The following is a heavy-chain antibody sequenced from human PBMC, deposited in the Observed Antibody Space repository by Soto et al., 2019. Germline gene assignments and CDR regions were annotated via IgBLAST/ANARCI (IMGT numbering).Heavy chain of an antibody. CDR2: INHSGST. Sequence: QVQLQQWGAGLLKPSETLSLTCAVYGGSFSGYYWSWIRQPPGKGLEWIGEINHSGSTNYHPSLKSGVAIAVATSRNQFSLTLSSVTAADTAVYYCARDYGGTVFDYWGQGTLVTVSS. V-gene: IGHV4-34*01. D-gene: IGHD4-17*01. J-gene: IGHJ4*02. CDR3: ARDYGGTVFDY. CDR1: GGSFSGYY.